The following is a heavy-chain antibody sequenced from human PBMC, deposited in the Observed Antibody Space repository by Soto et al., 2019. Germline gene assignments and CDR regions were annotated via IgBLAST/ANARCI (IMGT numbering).Heavy chain of an antibody. CDR2: IFPGDSDT. V-gene: IGHV5-51*01. J-gene: IGHJ6*02. Sequence: GESLKISCRVSGYRFTTSWIAWVRQTPGKGLECMGIIFPGDSDTRYSPSFQGQVTISADKSISTAYLQWSSLKASDSAIYYCARLAPYSSGWYHYYYGMDVWGQGTTVTVSS. D-gene: IGHD6-19*01. CDR3: ARLAPYSSGWYHYYYGMDV. CDR1: GYRFTTSW.